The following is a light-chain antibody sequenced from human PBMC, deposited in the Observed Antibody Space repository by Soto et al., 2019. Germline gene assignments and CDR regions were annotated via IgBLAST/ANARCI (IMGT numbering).Light chain of an antibody. Sequence: DIVLTQTPLSLSVTPGQPASISCKTSQSLLHSDAKTYLNWYLQKPGQPPHLLIYEGFNRFSGVPAMFSGGGSGTDFTLIISRVEAEDVGVYYCMQTIPLLLTFGGGTKVEIK. V-gene: IGKV2D-29*01. CDR1: QSLLHSDAKTY. CDR2: EGF. J-gene: IGKJ4*01. CDR3: MQTIPLLLT.